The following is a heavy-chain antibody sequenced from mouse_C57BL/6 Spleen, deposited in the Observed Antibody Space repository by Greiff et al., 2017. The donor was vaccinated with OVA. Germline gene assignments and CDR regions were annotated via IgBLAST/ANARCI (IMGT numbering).Heavy chain of an antibody. CDR2: ISYSGST. Sequence: EVMLVESGPGMVKPSQSLSLTCTVTGYSITSGYDWHWIRHFPGNKLEWMGYISYSGSTNYNPSLKSRISITHDTSKNHFFLKLNSVTTEDTATYYCARDYGRVIFAYWGQRTLVTVSA. D-gene: IGHD1-1*01. J-gene: IGHJ3*01. CDR3: ARDYGRVIFAY. V-gene: IGHV3-1*01. CDR1: GYSITSGYD.